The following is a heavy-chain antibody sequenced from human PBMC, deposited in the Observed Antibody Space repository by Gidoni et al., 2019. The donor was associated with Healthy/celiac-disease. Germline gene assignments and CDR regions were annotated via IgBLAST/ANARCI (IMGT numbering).Heavy chain of an antibody. V-gene: IGHV4-31*03. Sequence: QVQLQESGPGLVKPSQTLSLTCTVSGGSISSGGYYWSWIRQHPGKGLEWMGYIYYSGSPYYNPPLKSRVTISVNTSKNQFSLKLSSVTAADTAVYYCARDGAGTGGDAFDIWGQGTMVTVSS. D-gene: IGHD1-1*01. CDR3: ARDGAGTGGDAFDI. J-gene: IGHJ3*02. CDR2: IYYSGSP. CDR1: GGSISSGGYY.